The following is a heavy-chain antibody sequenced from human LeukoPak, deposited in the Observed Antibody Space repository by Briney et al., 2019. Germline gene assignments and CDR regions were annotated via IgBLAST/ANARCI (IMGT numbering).Heavy chain of an antibody. V-gene: IGHV3-30*18. Sequence: GRSLRLSCAAFGFSFSSYGMHWVRQAPGKGLEWVAVISYDGSNKYYADSVKGRFTISRDNSKNTLYLQMNSLRAEDTAVYYCAKAAYGSGSYYDYWGQGTLVTVSS. CDR3: AKAAYGSGSYYDY. CDR1: GFSFSSYG. CDR2: ISYDGSNK. J-gene: IGHJ4*02. D-gene: IGHD3-10*01.